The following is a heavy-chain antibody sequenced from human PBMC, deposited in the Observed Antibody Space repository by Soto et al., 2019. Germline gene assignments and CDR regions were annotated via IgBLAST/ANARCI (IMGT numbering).Heavy chain of an antibody. CDR2: IYYSGST. D-gene: IGHD6-13*01. J-gene: IGHJ4*02. Sequence: PSETLSLTCTVSGGSISSYYWSWIRQPPGKGLEWIGYIYYSGSTNYNPSLKSRVTISVDTSKNQFSLKLSSVTAADTAVYYCARDLRTRYSSSWSYFDYWGQGTLVTVSS. CDR3: ARDLRTRYSSSWSYFDY. CDR1: GGSISSYY. V-gene: IGHV4-59*01.